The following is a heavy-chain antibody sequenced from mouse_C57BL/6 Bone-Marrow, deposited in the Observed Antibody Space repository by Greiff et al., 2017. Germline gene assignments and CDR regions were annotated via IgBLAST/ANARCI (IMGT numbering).Heavy chain of an antibody. CDR2: IHPNSGST. Sequence: VQLQQPGAELVKPGASVKLSCKASGYTFTSYWMHWVKQRPGQGLEWIGMIHPNSGSTNYNEKCKRKATLTVDKSSSTAYMQLSSLTSEYSAVYYCARNYGSSSGDYWGQGTTLTVSS. CDR3: ARNYGSSSGDY. V-gene: IGHV1-64*01. D-gene: IGHD1-1*01. CDR1: GYTFTSYW. J-gene: IGHJ2*01.